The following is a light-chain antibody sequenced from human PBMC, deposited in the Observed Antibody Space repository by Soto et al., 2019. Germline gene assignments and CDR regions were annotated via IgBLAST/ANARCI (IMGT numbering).Light chain of an antibody. J-gene: IGKJ1*01. Sequence: DIVMTQSPDSLAVSLGERATINCKSSQSVLYSSNNKNYLAWYQQKPGQPPKLLIYWASTRESGVPDRFSGSVSGTDFTLTLCSLQAEDVAVYYCQQYFRPWTFGQGTKVEIK. CDR1: QSVLYSSNNKNY. CDR2: WAS. CDR3: QQYFRPWT. V-gene: IGKV4-1*01.